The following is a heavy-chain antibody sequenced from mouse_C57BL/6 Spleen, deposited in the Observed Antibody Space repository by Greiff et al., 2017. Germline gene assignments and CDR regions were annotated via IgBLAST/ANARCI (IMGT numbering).Heavy chain of an antibody. CDR3: ARYWHYGVCSVDY. D-gene: IGHD1-1*01. CDR2: IDPEDGDT. CDR1: GFNIKDYY. J-gene: IGHJ2*01. V-gene: IGHV14-2*01. Sequence: VQLQQSGAELVKPGASVKLSCTASGFNIKDYYMHWVKQRTEQGLEWIGRIDPEDGDTKYAPKFQGKATITAGTSSNTAYLRLSSLTSEDTAVYYCARYWHYGVCSVDYWGQGTTLTVSS.